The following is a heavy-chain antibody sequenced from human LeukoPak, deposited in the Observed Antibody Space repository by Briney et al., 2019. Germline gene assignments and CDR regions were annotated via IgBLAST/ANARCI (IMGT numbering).Heavy chain of an antibody. V-gene: IGHV4-59*08. CDR2: IYYSGST. D-gene: IGHD6-6*01. CDR1: GGSISSYY. Sequence: SETLSLTCTVSGGSISSYYWSWIRQPPGKGLEWIGYIYYSGSTTYYPSLMSRVTISVDTSKNQFSLKLSSVTAADTSVYYCSRYGTSSYLFDPWGQGTLVTVSS. CDR3: SRYGTSSYLFDP. J-gene: IGHJ5*02.